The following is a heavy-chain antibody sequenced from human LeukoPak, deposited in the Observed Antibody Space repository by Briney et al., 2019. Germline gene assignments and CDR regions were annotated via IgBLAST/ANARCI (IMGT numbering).Heavy chain of an antibody. D-gene: IGHD1-26*01. Sequence: GGSLRLSCAASGFTFSSYAMSWVRKAPGKGLEWVSAISTSGSITYYADSVKGRFTISRDNLKNTLYVQMNSLRAEDTAVYYCTKITGGNYWGQGTQVTVSS. CDR2: ISTSGSIT. CDR3: TKITGGNY. V-gene: IGHV3-23*01. J-gene: IGHJ4*02. CDR1: GFTFSSYA.